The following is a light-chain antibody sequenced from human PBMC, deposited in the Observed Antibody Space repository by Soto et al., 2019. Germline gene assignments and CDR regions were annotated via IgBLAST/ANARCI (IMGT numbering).Light chain of an antibody. CDR2: SAS. CDR1: QSISSN. CDR3: QQYNNWPFT. Sequence: EIVMKQSPATLSVSPGERATLSCRASQSISSNLAWYQQKPGQAPRLLIYSASTRATGIPATFSGSGSGTEFTLTISSLQSEDFAVYYCQQYNNWPFTFGPGTKVDIK. V-gene: IGKV3-15*01. J-gene: IGKJ3*01.